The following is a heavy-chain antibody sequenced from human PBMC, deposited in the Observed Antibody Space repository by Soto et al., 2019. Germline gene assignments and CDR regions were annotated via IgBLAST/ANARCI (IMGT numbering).Heavy chain of an antibody. CDR1: GYSVSSNSAA. CDR2: TYYRSKWYN. D-gene: IGHD3-10*01. CDR3: ARDTMAYYYYYCGMDV. J-gene: IGHJ6*02. V-gene: IGHV6-1*01. Sequence: PSQTLSLTCAISGYSVSSNSAALNWIRQSPSRGLEWLGRTYYRSKWYNDYAVSVKSRITINPDTSKNQFSLKLNSVTPEDTAVYYCARDTMAYYYYYCGMDVSGQGTTVTVSS.